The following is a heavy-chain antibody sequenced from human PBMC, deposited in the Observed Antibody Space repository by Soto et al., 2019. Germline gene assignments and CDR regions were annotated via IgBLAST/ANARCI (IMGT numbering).Heavy chain of an antibody. J-gene: IGHJ6*02. CDR3: ARLLWFGESVYYYYGMDV. V-gene: IGHV1-8*01. CDR2: MNPNRGNT. CDR1: GYTFTSYD. D-gene: IGHD3-10*01. Sequence: ASVKVSCKASGYTFTSYDINWVRQATGQGLEWMGWMNPNRGNTGYAQKFQGRVTMTRNTSISTAYMELSSLRSEDTAVYYCARLLWFGESVYYYYGMDVWGQGTTVTVSS.